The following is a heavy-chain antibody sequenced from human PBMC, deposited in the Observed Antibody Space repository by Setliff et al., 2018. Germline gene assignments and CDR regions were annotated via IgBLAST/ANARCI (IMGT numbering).Heavy chain of an antibody. Sequence: PSETLSLTCTVSGGSISSSSHYWGWIRQPPGKGLEWIGSIYYTGSTYYNPSLKSRVTMSVDTSKRQFSLKLGSATAADTAVYYCARDMGQPYYFESWGLGTQVTVS. V-gene: IGHV4-39*07. CDR1: GGSISSSSHY. D-gene: IGHD1-1*01. CDR3: ARDMGQPYYFES. J-gene: IGHJ4*02. CDR2: IYYTGST.